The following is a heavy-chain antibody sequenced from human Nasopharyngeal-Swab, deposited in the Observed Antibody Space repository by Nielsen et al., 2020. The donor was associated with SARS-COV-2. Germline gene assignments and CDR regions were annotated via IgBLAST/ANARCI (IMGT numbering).Heavy chain of an antibody. CDR1: GLTFSSYA. CDR2: ISYDGSNK. D-gene: IGHD5-18*01. J-gene: IGHJ4*02. V-gene: IGHV3-30-3*01. CDR3: ARAGGGYSYADY. Sequence: GESLKISCAASGLTFSSYAMHWVRQAPGKGLEWVAVISYDGSNKYYADSVKGRFTISRDNSRNTLYLQMNSLRAEDTAVYYCARAGGGYSYADYWGQGTLVTVSS.